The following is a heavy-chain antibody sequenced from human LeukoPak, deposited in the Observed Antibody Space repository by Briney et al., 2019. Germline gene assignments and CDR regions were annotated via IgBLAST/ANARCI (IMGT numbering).Heavy chain of an antibody. J-gene: IGHJ6*03. D-gene: IGHD4/OR15-4a*01. Sequence: ASVKVSCKASGGTFSSFVISWVRQAPGQGLEWMGGFIPISGTAKYAHNFQGRVTIGADESTSTAYMELSSLRSEDTAVYYCARCHPFGANSYHYYYYYMDVWGKGTTVTVSS. CDR1: GGTFSSFV. V-gene: IGHV1-69*13. CDR3: ARCHPFGANSYHYYYYYMDV. CDR2: FIPISGTA.